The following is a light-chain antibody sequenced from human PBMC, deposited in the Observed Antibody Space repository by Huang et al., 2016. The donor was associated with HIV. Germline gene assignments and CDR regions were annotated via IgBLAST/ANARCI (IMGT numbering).Light chain of an antibody. V-gene: IGKV1-16*02. Sequence: DIQMTQSPSSLSASVGDRVTITCRASQDISTYLAWFQQKPGTAPSSLIPGASTLHTGVPSKFSGSGSGTEFTLSINSLQPEDFATYYCQQYYTFPYTFGQGTRVEI. J-gene: IGKJ2*01. CDR1: QDISTY. CDR3: QQYYTFPYT. CDR2: GAS.